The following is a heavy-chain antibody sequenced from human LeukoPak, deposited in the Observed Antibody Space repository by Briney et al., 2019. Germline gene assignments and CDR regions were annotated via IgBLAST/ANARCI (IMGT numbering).Heavy chain of an antibody. V-gene: IGHV3-30-3*01. D-gene: IGHD3-3*01. CDR1: GFTFSSYA. CDR2: ISYDGSNK. CDR3: AKDSGVGNHAFDI. Sequence: PGGSLRLSCAASGFTFSSYAMHWVRQAPGKGLEWVAVISYDGSNKYYADSVKGRFTISRDNSKNTLYLQMNSLRAEDTAVYYCAKDSGVGNHAFDIWGQGTILTVSS. J-gene: IGHJ3*02.